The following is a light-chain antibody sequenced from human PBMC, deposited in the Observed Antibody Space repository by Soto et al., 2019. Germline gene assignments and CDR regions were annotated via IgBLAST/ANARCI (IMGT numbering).Light chain of an antibody. V-gene: IGLV2-11*01. Sequence: QSVLTQPRSVSGSPGQSVTISCTGTSSDVGGYKSVSWYQQHPGKVPNLIIYDVSGRTSGVPDRFSGSKSGNTASLSISGLQAEDEADYYCCSYAGSYTVLFGGGTNLTVL. CDR3: CSYAGSYTVL. CDR2: DVS. CDR1: SSDVGGYKS. J-gene: IGLJ2*01.